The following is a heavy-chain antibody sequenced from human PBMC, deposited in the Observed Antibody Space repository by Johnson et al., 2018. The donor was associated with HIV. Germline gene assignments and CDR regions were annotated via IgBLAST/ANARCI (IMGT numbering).Heavy chain of an antibody. CDR2: IRYDGSNK. J-gene: IGHJ3*02. Sequence: QVLLVESGGGVVQPGGSLRLSCAASGFTFSSYGMHWVRQAPGKGLEWVAFIRYDGSNKYYADSVKGRFTISRDNSKNTLYLQMNSLRAEATAVYYCAKDMGVDTAMNPWAFDIWGQGTMVTVSS. CDR1: GFTFSSYG. D-gene: IGHD5-18*01. V-gene: IGHV3-30*02. CDR3: AKDMGVDTAMNPWAFDI.